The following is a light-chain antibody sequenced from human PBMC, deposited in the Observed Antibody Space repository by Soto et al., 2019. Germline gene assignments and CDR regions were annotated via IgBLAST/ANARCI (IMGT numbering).Light chain of an antibody. Sequence: DIQMTQSPSSLSASVGDRVTITCRASQNISNYLNWYQQKPGKAPKLLIYTASSLQSGVPSRFGGSGSGADFTLTFSSLQPEDFATYYCQQSYSNPLTFGGGTKVEIK. CDR2: TAS. CDR1: QNISNY. CDR3: QQSYSNPLT. J-gene: IGKJ4*01. V-gene: IGKV1-39*01.